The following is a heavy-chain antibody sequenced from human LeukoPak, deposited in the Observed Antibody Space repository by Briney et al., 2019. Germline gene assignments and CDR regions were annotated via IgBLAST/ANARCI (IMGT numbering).Heavy chain of an antibody. J-gene: IGHJ3*02. V-gene: IGHV3-48*03. Sequence: GGSLRLSCAAPGFTFSSYEMNWVRQAPGKGLEWVSYISSSGSTIYYADSVKGRFTISRDNAKNSLYPQMNSLRAEDTAVYYCARGSLWSQKFDAFDIWGQGTMVTVSS. CDR1: GFTFSSYE. D-gene: IGHD5-18*01. CDR2: ISSSGSTI. CDR3: ARGSLWSQKFDAFDI.